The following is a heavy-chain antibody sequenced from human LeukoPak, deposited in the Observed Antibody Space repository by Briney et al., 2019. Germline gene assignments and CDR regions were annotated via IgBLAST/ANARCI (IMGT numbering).Heavy chain of an antibody. CDR2: IIPIFGTA. J-gene: IGHJ4*02. CDR3: ARDRRDGYNSLIGY. Sequence: SVKVSCKASGGTFSSYAISWVRQAPSQGLELMGGIIPIFGTANYAQKFQGRVTITADESTSTAYMELSSLRSEDTAVYYCARDRRDGYNSLIGYWGQGTLVTVSS. CDR1: GGTFSSYA. D-gene: IGHD5-24*01. V-gene: IGHV1-69*13.